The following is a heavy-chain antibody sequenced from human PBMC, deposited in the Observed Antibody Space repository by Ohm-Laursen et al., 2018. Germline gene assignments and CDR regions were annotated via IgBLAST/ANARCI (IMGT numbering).Heavy chain of an antibody. CDR2: ISHTGST. V-gene: IGHV4-34*01. Sequence: SDTLSLTCPVYGGSFSAYYWTWIRQPPGKGLEWIGEISHTGSTNYNPSLKSRVTISVDTSKNQSSLELTSVTAADTAVYYCARFYLRENYFDSWGQGTLVTVSS. D-gene: IGHD2/OR15-2a*01. CDR1: GGSFSAYY. J-gene: IGHJ4*02. CDR3: ARFYLRENYFDS.